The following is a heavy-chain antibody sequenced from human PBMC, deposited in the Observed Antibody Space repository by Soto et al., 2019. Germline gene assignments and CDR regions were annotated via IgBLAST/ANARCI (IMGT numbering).Heavy chain of an antibody. CDR2: ISAYNGNT. J-gene: IGHJ6*02. D-gene: IGHD3-3*01. V-gene: IGHV1-18*01. CDR1: GYTFTSYG. CDR3: ASLSTQTYYDFWSGYPQNMDV. Sequence: ASVKVSCKASGYTFTSYGISWVRQAPGQGLEWMGWISAYNGNTNYAQKLQGRVTMTTDTSTSTAYMELRSLRSDDTAVYYCASLSTQTYYDFWSGYPQNMDVWGQGATVTVSS.